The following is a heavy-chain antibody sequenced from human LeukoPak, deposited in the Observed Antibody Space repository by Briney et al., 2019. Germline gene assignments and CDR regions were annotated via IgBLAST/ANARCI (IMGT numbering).Heavy chain of an antibody. CDR2: ISGSGGST. D-gene: IGHD5-12*01. V-gene: IGHV3-23*01. J-gene: IGHJ4*02. CDR3: ARGPSGYHNT. Sequence: GGPLRLSCAASGFTFSSYWMSWVRQAPGKGQEWVSGISGSGGSTYYADSVKGRFTISRDNSKNTLYLQMNSLRAEDTAVYYCARGPSGYHNTGGQGTLVTVSS. CDR1: GFTFSSYW.